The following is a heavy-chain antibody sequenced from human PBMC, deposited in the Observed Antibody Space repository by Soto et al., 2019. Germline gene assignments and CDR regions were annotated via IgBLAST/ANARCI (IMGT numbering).Heavy chain of an antibody. V-gene: IGHV1-2*02. CDR2: IGPESGAT. CDR3: GRGRSGQIVIFY. Sequence: ASVKVSCKASGYTFTGYYMHWVRQAPGQGLEWMGEIGPESGATRYAEKFRGRVTMTMDTSITTVYMELRNLSPDDTAVYYCGRGRSGQIVIFYWGQGTPVTVSS. J-gene: IGHJ4*02. D-gene: IGHD3-3*02. CDR1: GYTFTGYY.